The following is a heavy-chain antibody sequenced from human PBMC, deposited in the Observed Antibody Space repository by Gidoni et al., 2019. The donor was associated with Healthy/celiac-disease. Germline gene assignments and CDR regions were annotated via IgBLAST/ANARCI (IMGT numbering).Heavy chain of an antibody. CDR3: AHSRMREHSSSSEPNWFDP. J-gene: IGHJ5*02. CDR2: IYWDDDK. D-gene: IGHD6-6*01. CDR1: GFSLSTSGAG. V-gene: IGHV2-5*02. Sequence: QITLKESGPTMVKPTQTLTLTCTFSGFSLSTSGAGVCWIRQPPGKALAWLALIYWDDDKRYSPSLKSRLTITKDTSKNQVVLTMTNMDPVDTATYYCAHSRMREHSSSSEPNWFDPWGQRTLVTVS.